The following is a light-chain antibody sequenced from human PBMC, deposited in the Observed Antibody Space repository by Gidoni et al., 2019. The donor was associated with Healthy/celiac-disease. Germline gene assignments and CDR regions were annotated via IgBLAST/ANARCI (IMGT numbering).Light chain of an antibody. V-gene: IGKV1-5*03. CDR1: QSISSW. J-gene: IGKJ3*01. CDR2: KAS. Sequence: DIQMTQSPSTLSASVGDRVTNTCRASQSISSWLALYQQKPGKAPKLLIYKASSLESGVPSRFSGSGSGTEFTLTISSLQPDDFATYYCQQYNTLRVTFGPGTKVDIK. CDR3: QQYNTLRVT.